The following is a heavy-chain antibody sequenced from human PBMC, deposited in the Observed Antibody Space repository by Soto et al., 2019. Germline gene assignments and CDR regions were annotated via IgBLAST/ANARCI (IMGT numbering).Heavy chain of an antibody. CDR3: ARLSGKLRYVEWLLA. Sequence: SETLSLTCTVSGGSISSSSYYWGWIRQPPGKGLEWIGSIYYSGSTYYNPSLKSRVTISVDTSKNQFSLQLSSVTAADTAVYYCARLSGKLRYVEWLLARGQGTLVTVAS. J-gene: IGHJ4*02. V-gene: IGHV4-39*01. D-gene: IGHD3-9*01. CDR1: GGSISSSSYY. CDR2: IYYSGST.